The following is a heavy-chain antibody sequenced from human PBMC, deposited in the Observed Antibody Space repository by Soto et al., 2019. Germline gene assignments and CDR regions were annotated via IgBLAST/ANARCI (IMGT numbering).Heavy chain of an antibody. J-gene: IGHJ5*02. V-gene: IGHV1-69*13. D-gene: IGHD6-13*01. CDR3: ARGRQGTAAAGMWFDP. Sequence: SVKVSCKASGGTFSSYAISWVRQAPGQGLEWMGGIIPIFGTANYAQKFQGRVTITADESTSTAYMELSSLRSEDTAVYYCARGRQGTAAAGMWFDPWGQGTLVTVSS. CDR1: GGTFSSYA. CDR2: IIPIFGTA.